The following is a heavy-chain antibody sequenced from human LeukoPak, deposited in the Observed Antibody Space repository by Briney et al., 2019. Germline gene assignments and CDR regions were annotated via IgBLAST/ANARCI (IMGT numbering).Heavy chain of an antibody. V-gene: IGHV3-48*03. CDR2: ISDSGSI. J-gene: IGHJ4*02. CDR1: GFTFSSHD. Sequence: PGGSLRLSCAASGFTFSSHDMNWFRQAPGKGLEWISHISDSGSIYYADSVKGRFTISRDNAENTLYLQMNSLRAEDTALYYCARYSESYHAIDYWGQGTLVTVSS. CDR3: ARYSESYHAIDY. D-gene: IGHD1-26*01.